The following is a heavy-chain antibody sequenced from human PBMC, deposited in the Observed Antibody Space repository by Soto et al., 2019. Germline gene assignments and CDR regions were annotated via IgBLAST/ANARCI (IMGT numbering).Heavy chain of an antibody. CDR1: GYTFSSYA. D-gene: IGHD3-22*01. J-gene: IGHJ4*02. CDR2: ISGSGGST. CDR3: ADSSGYPWLRFDY. V-gene: IGHV3-23*01. Sequence: GGSLRLSCAASGYTFSSYAMSLVRQAPGKGLEWVSAISGSGGSTYYADSVKGRFTISRDNSKNTLYLQMNSLRAEDTAVYYCADSSGYPWLRFDYWGQGTLVTVSS.